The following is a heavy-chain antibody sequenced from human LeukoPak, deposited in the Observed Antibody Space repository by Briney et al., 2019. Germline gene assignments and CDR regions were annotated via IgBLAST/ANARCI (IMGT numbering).Heavy chain of an antibody. Sequence: SETLSLTCTVSGGSVSSGSYYWSWIRQPPGKGLEWIGYIYYGGSTNYNPSLKSRVTISVDTSKNQFSLKLSSVTAADTAVYYCARARRRVIETEWGQGTLVTVSS. CDR1: GGSVSSGSYY. J-gene: IGHJ4*02. V-gene: IGHV4-61*01. CDR2: IYYGGST. D-gene: IGHD3-16*02. CDR3: ARARRRVIETE.